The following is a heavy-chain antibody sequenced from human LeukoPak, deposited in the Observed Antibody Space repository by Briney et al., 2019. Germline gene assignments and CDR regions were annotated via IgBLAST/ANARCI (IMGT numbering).Heavy chain of an antibody. CDR2: IYDDEAST. CDR1: GFSFSSSW. V-gene: IGHV3-74*01. CDR3: ATTGSGSYYDY. Sequence: GGSLRLSCAASGFSFSSSWMHWVRQVPGKGLEWVSRIYDDEASTTYAESVKGRFTISRDNAKNTLFLQMNSLRAEDTAVYYCATTGSGSYYDYWGQGTLVTVSS. J-gene: IGHJ4*02. D-gene: IGHD1-26*01.